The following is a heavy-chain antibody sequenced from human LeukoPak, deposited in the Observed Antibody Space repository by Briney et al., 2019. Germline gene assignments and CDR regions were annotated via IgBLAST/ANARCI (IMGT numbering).Heavy chain of an antibody. CDR2: IYWDDDN. J-gene: IGHJ4*02. D-gene: IGHD2-15*01. CDR1: GGSLTGYF. CDR3: AHRVGLCSGASCSHYFDY. Sequence: TLSLTCSVSGGSLTGYFWSWIRQPPGEALEWLALIYWDDDNRYSPSLKSRLTITGDTSKNQVVLTMTNMDPVDTGTYYCAHRVGLCSGASCSHYFDYWGQGTLVTVSS. V-gene: IGHV2-5*08.